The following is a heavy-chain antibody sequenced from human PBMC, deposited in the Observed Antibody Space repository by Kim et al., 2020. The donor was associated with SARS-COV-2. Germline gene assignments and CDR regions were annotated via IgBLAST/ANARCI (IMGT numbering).Heavy chain of an antibody. D-gene: IGHD5-18*01. J-gene: IGHJ6*02. Sequence: ASVKVSCKASGYTFIGYYMHWVRQAPGQGLEWMGWINPNSGGTNYAQKFQGWVTMTRDTSISTAYMELSRLRSDDTAVYYCVREEYSYGFDHYYYGMDVWGQGTTVTVSS. CDR1: GYTFIGYY. CDR2: INPNSGGT. CDR3: VREEYSYGFDHYYYGMDV. V-gene: IGHV1-2*04.